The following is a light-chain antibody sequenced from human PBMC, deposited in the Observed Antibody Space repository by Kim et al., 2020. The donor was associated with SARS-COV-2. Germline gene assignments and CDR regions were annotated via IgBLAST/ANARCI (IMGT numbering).Light chain of an antibody. CDR2: AAS. CDR1: QSIRDY. V-gene: IGKV1-39*01. CDR3: QQTYDSPT. J-gene: IGKJ4*01. Sequence: DIQLTQSPSSLSASVGDTLTITCRSGQSIRDYLNWYQHKPGKAPKLLIYAASHLQSGVPSRFSGRGSGTDFTLTVRNLQPEDFATYYSQQTYDSPTFGGGTKLEI.